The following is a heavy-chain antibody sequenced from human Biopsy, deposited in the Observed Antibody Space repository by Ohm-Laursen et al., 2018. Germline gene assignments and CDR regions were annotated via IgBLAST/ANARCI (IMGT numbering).Heavy chain of an antibody. D-gene: IGHD1-26*01. J-gene: IGHJ4*02. Sequence: SVKVSCKASGYTFTSHDINWVRQATGQGLEWMGWMSPNTGNTVYAQRFQDRVTMTSDTSTGTAYMGLTSLTSDDTAVYFCARWETTLGRSLDSWGQGILVTVSS. CDR1: GYTFTSHD. CDR2: MSPNTGNT. CDR3: ARWETTLGRSLDS. V-gene: IGHV1-8*01.